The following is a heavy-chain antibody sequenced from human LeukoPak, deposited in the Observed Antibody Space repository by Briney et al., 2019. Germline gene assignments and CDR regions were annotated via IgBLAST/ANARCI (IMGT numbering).Heavy chain of an antibody. D-gene: IGHD3-3*01. CDR3: ARGPRITIFGVVIRDDAFDI. Sequence: SQTLSLTCAISGDSVSSNNAAWTWIRQSPSRGLEWLGRTYYRSKWYNDYAVSVKSRITINPDTSKNQFSLKLSSVTAADTAVYYCARGPRITIFGVVIRDDAFDIWGQGTMVTVSS. J-gene: IGHJ3*02. CDR1: GDSVSSNNAA. V-gene: IGHV6-1*01. CDR2: TYYRSKWYN.